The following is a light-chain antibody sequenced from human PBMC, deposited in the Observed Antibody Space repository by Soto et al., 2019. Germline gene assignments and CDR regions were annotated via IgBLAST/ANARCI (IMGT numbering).Light chain of an antibody. CDR3: QQYDSYPYT. CDR1: QGIGKD. Sequence: DIPMTQSPSSLSASVGDRVTIACRASQGIGKDLAWFQLKPGKAPKSLISAASSLQSGVPSKFSGSGSGTDFTLTINSLQPEDFATYYCQQYDSYPYTFGQGTKLEIK. V-gene: IGKV1-16*02. CDR2: AAS. J-gene: IGKJ2*01.